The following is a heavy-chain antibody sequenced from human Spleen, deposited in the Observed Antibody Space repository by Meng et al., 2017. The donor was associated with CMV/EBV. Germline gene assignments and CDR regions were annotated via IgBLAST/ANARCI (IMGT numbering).Heavy chain of an antibody. Sequence: CKASGYTFTRYYMPWVRQAPGKGPEWMGRIDPSGGSTSYAQNFQGTVTMTRDTSTSTVYMDPSSLRSEDTAVYYCAIGVGGDNSYFDYWGQGTLVTVSS. J-gene: IGHJ4*02. V-gene: IGHV1-46*01. CDR3: AIGVGGDNSYFDY. CDR2: IDPSGGST. D-gene: IGHD3-3*01. CDR1: GYTFTRYY.